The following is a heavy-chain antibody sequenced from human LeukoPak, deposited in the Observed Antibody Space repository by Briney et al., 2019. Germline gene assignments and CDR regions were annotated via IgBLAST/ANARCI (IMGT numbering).Heavy chain of an antibody. V-gene: IGHV3-23*01. Sequence: GGSLRLSCAASGFTFSSYAMSWVRQAPGKGLEWVSAISGSGGSTYYADSVKGRFTISRDNAKNSLFLQMNSLRAEDTAVYYCARLLGGYSNYGWYFDYWGQGTLVTVSS. CDR3: ARLLGGYSNYGWYFDY. D-gene: IGHD4-11*01. CDR1: GFTFSSYA. J-gene: IGHJ4*02. CDR2: ISGSGGST.